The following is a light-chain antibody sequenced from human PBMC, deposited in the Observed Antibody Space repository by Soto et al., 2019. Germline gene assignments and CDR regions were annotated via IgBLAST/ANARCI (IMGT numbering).Light chain of an antibody. V-gene: IGLV2-23*01. Sequence: QSALTQPASVSGSPGQSITISCTGTSSDVGSYGLVSWYQQHPGKAPQLIIYEATKRPSGVSPRFSGSRSGNTASLTLSGLQAEDEAVYHCSSYAGTDRTLVFFGGGTNLTVL. CDR3: SSYAGTDRTLVF. J-gene: IGLJ2*01. CDR1: SSDVGSYGL. CDR2: EAT.